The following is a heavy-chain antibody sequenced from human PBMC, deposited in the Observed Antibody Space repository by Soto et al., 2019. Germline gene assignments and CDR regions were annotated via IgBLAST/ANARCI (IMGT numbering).Heavy chain of an antibody. J-gene: IGHJ4*02. CDR2: ISSSSSYI. V-gene: IGHV3-21*01. CDR3: ARDSSYYDSSGYYY. D-gene: IGHD3-22*01. CDR1: GFTFSSYS. Sequence: EVQLVESGGGLVKPGGSLRLSCAASGFTFSSYSMNWVRQAPGKGLEWVSSISSSSSYIYYADSVKGRFTISRDNAKNSLYRQMNSLRAEDTAVYYCARDSSYYDSSGYYYWGQGTLVTVSS.